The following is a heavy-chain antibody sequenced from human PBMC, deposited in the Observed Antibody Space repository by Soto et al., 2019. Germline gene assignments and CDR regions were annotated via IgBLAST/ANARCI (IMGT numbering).Heavy chain of an antibody. J-gene: IGHJ4*02. CDR1: GFTFSSYD. Sequence: GGSLRLSCEASGFTFSSYDMNWVRQAPGKGLEWVSYSSGSGRTIYYDDSVKGRFTISRDSAKKSLFLQMNSLRAEDTALYYCARGEDNSGYYYAFDYWGKGTPVTVSS. CDR3: ARGEDNSGYYYAFDY. V-gene: IGHV3-48*03. D-gene: IGHD3-22*01. CDR2: SSGSGRTI.